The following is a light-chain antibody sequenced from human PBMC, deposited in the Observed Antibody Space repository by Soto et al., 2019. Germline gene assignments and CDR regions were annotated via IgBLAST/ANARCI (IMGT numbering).Light chain of an antibody. CDR2: AAS. J-gene: IGKJ5*01. Sequence: DIXMTQSPSSLSASVGDRVTITCRAXQSXXXXLNWYQQKPGKAPKLLIYAASSLQSGVPSRFSGSGSGTDFTLTISSLQPEDFATYYCQQSYSTSITFGQGTRLEIK. CDR1: QSXXXX. CDR3: QQSYSTSIT. V-gene: IGKV1-39*01.